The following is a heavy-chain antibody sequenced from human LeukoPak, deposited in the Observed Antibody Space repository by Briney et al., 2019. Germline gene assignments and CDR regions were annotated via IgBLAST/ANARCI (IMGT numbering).Heavy chain of an antibody. CDR2: IYHSGST. CDR3: ARLGQMDGIVVVTAIRDDAFDI. D-gene: IGHD2-21*02. J-gene: IGHJ3*02. V-gene: IGHV4-4*02. Sequence: PSETLSLTCAVSGGSISSSNWWSWVRQPPGKGLEWIGEIYHSGSTNYNPSLKSRVTISVDKSKNQFSLKLSSVTAADTAVYYCARLGQMDGIVVVTAIRDDAFDIWGQGTMVTVSS. CDR1: GGSISSSNW.